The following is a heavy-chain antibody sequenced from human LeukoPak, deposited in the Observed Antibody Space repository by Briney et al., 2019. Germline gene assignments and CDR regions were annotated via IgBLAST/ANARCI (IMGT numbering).Heavy chain of an antibody. Sequence: PSETLSLTCTVSGGSISSSSYYWGWICQPAGEGVEWIGSIYYSGSTYYNSSLKSRVTISVDASKNQFSLKLSPVTAADTAVYYCARQYDYYDSRGYYYGGAPGRPRKGRRFDPWGQGTLVTVSS. CDR2: IYYSGST. J-gene: IGHJ5*02. V-gene: IGHV4-39*01. CDR1: GGSISSSSYY. D-gene: IGHD3-22*01. CDR3: ARQYDYYDSRGYYYGGAPGRPRKGRRFDP.